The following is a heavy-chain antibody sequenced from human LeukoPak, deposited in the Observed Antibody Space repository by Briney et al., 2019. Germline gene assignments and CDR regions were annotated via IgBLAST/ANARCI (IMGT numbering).Heavy chain of an antibody. CDR2: INPNSGGT. Sequence: GASVKVSCKASGYTFTGYYMHWVRQAPGQGLEWMGWINPNSGGTNYAQKFQGRVTMTTDTSTSTAYMELRSLRSDDTAVYYCARVQGSSGWYIFDYWGQGTLVTVSS. D-gene: IGHD6-19*01. V-gene: IGHV1-2*02. J-gene: IGHJ4*02. CDR3: ARVQGSSGWYIFDY. CDR1: GYTFTGYY.